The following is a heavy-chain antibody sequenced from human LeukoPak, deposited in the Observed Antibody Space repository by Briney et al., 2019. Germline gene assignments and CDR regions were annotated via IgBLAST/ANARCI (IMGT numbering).Heavy chain of an antibody. D-gene: IGHD3-3*01. Sequence: ASVKVSCKTSGYTFTDYYIHWVRQAPGQGLEWMGWINTKTGRTSSARKFQGGVTMTRDPSITTVYMDMAWLTSDDTAIYFCARADFIDAGPYLIGPWGQGTLVTVSS. CDR1: GYTFTDYY. V-gene: IGHV1-2*02. CDR3: ARADFIDAGPYLIGP. CDR2: INTKTGRT. J-gene: IGHJ5*02.